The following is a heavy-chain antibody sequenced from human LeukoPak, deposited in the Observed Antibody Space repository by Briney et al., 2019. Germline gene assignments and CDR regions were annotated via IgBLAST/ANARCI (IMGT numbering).Heavy chain of an antibody. D-gene: IGHD3-16*01. V-gene: IGHV4-34*01. CDR3: ARSDVYYFDY. Sequence: KPSETLSLTCAVYGGSFSGCYWSWIRQPPGKGLEWIGEINHSGSTNYNPSLKSRVTISVDTSKNQFSLKLSSVTAADTAVYYCARSDVYYFDYWGQGTLVTVSS. CDR2: INHSGST. CDR1: GGSFSGCY. J-gene: IGHJ4*02.